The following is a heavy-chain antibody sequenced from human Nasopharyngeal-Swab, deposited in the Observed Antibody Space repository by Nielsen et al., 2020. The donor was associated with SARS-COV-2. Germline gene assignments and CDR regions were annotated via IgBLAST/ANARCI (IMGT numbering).Heavy chain of an antibody. V-gene: IGHV3-30-3*01. CDR2: MSYDGSNK. CDR3: ARDRGYDFWSGHRGWFDP. CDR1: GFTFTNFP. D-gene: IGHD3-3*01. Sequence: GESLKISCAASGFTFTNFPIHWVRQAQGKGLEWVAVMSYDGSNKYYADSVKGRFTISRDNSKSTLSLQMNSLRAEDTAVYYCARDRGYDFWSGHRGWFDPWGQGTLVTVSS. J-gene: IGHJ5*02.